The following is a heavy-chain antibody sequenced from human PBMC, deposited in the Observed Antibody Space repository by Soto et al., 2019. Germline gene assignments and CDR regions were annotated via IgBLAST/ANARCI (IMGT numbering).Heavy chain of an antibody. CDR1: GYTFTSYG. V-gene: IGHV1-18*01. CDR3: ARTPYYYDSSGYYYVGDDAFDI. CDR2: ISAYNGNT. J-gene: IGHJ3*02. Sequence: QVQLVQSGAEVKKPGASVKVSCKASGYTFTSYGISWVRQAPGQGLEWMGWISAYNGNTNYAQKLQGRVTMTTDTSTRTAYMELRSLRSDDTAVYYCARTPYYYDSSGYYYVGDDAFDIWGQGTMVTVSS. D-gene: IGHD3-22*01.